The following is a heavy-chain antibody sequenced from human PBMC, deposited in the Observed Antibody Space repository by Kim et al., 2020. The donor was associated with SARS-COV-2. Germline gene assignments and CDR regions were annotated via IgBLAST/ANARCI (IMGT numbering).Heavy chain of an antibody. CDR2: T. J-gene: IGHJ4*02. D-gene: IGHD1-7*01. V-gene: IGHV3-74*01. Sequence: TSYADSVKGRFTISRDNAKNTLYLQMNSLGAEDTALYYCARVVPGTNIFDYWGQGTLVTVSS. CDR3: ARVVPGTNIFDY.